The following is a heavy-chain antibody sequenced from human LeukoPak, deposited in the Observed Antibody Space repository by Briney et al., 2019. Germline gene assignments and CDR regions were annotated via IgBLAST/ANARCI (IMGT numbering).Heavy chain of an antibody. J-gene: IGHJ4*02. V-gene: IGHV1-8*01. Sequence: WASVNVSCKASGYTFTSYDINWVRQAPGQGLEWMGWMNPNSGNTGYAQKFQGRVTMTRNTSISTAYMEPSSLRSEDTAVYYCARGSTVTGFGDWGQGTLVTVSS. CDR3: ARGSTVTGFGD. D-gene: IGHD4-17*01. CDR2: MNPNSGNT. CDR1: GYTFTSYD.